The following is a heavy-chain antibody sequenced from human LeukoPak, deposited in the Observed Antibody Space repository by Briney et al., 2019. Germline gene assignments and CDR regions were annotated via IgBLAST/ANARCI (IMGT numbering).Heavy chain of an antibody. D-gene: IGHD5-18*01. J-gene: IGHJ6*02. CDR2: ISYDGRNI. CDR1: GFTFNNYG. CDR3: AKPIQPYGMDV. V-gene: IGHV3-30*18. Sequence: PGKSLRLSCAASGFTFNNYGMHWVRQAPGKGLEWVAVISYDGRNIHYPDSVKGRFTISRDNSKNTLYLQMNSLRAEDTAVYYCAKPIQPYGMDVWGQGTTVTVSS.